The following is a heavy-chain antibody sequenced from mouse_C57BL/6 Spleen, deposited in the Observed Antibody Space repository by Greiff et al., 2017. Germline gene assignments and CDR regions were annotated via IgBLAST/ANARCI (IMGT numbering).Heavy chain of an antibody. CDR3: ARSGLFDY. V-gene: IGHV1-4*01. J-gene: IGHJ2*01. D-gene: IGHD3-1*01. CDR2: INPSSGYT. Sequence: VQLQESGAELARPGASVKMSCKASGYTFTSYTMHWVKQRPGQGLEWIGYINPSSGYTKYNQKFKDKATLTADKSSSTAYMQLSSLTSEDSAVYYCARSGLFDYWGQGTTLTVSS. CDR1: GYTFTSYT.